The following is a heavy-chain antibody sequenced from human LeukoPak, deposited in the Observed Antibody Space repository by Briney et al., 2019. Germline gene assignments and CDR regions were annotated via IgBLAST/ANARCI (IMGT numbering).Heavy chain of an antibody. Sequence: GGSLRLSCAASGFTFSSYAMSWVRQAPGKGLEWVSAISGSGGSTYYADSVKGRFTISRDNSKNTLYLQMNSLRAEDTAVYYCTKDMRFDWTPYYFDYWGQGTLVTVSS. CDR1: GFTFSSYA. CDR3: TKDMRFDWTPYYFDY. D-gene: IGHD3-9*01. J-gene: IGHJ4*02. V-gene: IGHV3-23*01. CDR2: ISGSGGST.